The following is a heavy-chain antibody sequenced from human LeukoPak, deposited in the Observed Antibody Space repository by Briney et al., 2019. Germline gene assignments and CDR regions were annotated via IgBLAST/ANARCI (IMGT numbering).Heavy chain of an antibody. CDR1: GFTFSSYW. CDR3: ARDRSWYDS. Sequence: GGSLRLSCAASGFTFSSYWVSWVRQAPGKGLEWVANIKQDGSEKYYVDSVKGRFTISRDNAKSSLYLQMNSLRAEDTAVYYCARDRSWYDSWGQGTLVTASS. V-gene: IGHV3-7*01. J-gene: IGHJ5*01. CDR2: IKQDGSEK.